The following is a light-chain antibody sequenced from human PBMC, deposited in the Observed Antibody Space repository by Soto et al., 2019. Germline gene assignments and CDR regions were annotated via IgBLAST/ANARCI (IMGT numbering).Light chain of an antibody. V-gene: IGLV2-14*01. Sequence: QSVLTQPASVSGSPGQSITISCTGTRRDVGGYNYVSWYQQYPGKSPKLLIYEVTHRPSGVANRYSGSESGNTAYLTISGLQAEDEADYYCSSYTLSNALQFVFRTGTKLTV. CDR3: SSYTLSNALQFV. CDR1: RRDVGGYNY. J-gene: IGLJ1*01. CDR2: EVT.